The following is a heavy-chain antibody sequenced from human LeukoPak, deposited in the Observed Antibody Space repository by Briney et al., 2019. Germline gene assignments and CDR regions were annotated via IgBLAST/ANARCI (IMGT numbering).Heavy chain of an antibody. J-gene: IGHJ4*02. CDR2: IWYDGSNK. V-gene: IGHV3-33*06. CDR1: GFTFSSYG. D-gene: IGHD3-10*01. Sequence: GGSLRLSCAASGFTFSSYGMHWVRQAPGKGLEWVAVIWYDGSNKYYADSVKGRFTISRDNSKNTLYLQMNSLRAEDTAVYYCAKGSVWFGELVNSLDYWGQGTLVTVSS. CDR3: AKGSVWFGELVNSLDY.